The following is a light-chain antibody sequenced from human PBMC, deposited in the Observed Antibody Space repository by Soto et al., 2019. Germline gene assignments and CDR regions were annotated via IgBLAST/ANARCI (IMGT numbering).Light chain of an antibody. Sequence: ALTQPPSASGSFGQAVTISCTGTSSDVGGYNYVSWYQQHPGKAPKLMIYEVSERPSGVPDRFSGSKSGNTASLTVSGLQADDEADYYCSSYSGTNYHYVFGTGTKVTVL. CDR1: SSDVGGYNY. CDR2: EVS. J-gene: IGLJ1*01. V-gene: IGLV2-8*01. CDR3: SSYSGTNYHYV.